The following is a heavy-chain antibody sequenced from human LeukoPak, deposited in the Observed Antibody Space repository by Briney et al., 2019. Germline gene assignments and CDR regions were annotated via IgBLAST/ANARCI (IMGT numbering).Heavy chain of an antibody. D-gene: IGHD2-2*01. Sequence: PSETLSLTCAVYGRSFSGYYWSWIRQPPGKGLEWIGEINHSGSTNYNPSLKSRVTISVDTSKNQFSLKLSSVTAADTAVYYCARGLVPAARVDAFDIWGQGTMVTVSS. J-gene: IGHJ3*02. CDR1: GRSFSGYY. CDR2: INHSGST. V-gene: IGHV4-34*01. CDR3: ARGLVPAARVDAFDI.